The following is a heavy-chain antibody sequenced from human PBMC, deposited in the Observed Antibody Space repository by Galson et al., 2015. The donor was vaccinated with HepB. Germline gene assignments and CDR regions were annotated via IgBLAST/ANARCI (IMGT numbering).Heavy chain of an antibody. J-gene: IGHJ5*02. Sequence: SVKVSCKVSGYTLTELSMHWVRQAPGKGLEWMGGFDPEDGETIYAQKFQGRVTMTEDTSTDTAYMELSSLRSEDTAVYYCATGFWGSGDPYTRWLDPWGQGTLVTVSS. CDR3: ATGFWGSGDPYTRWLDP. D-gene: IGHD3-10*01. V-gene: IGHV1-24*01. CDR1: GYTLTELS. CDR2: FDPEDGET.